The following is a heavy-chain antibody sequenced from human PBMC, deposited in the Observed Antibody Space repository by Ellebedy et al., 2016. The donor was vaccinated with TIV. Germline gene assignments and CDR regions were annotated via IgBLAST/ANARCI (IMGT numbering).Heavy chain of an antibody. CDR1: GFTFSSYW. J-gene: IGHJ4*02. CDR2: IKQDGSEE. Sequence: GESLKISCAASGFTFSSYWMSWVRQAPGKGLEWVANIKQDGSEEYYVDSVKGRFLISRDNTKNSLYLQMNSLTGEDTAVYYCSRDQWLGRAYYFDSWGQGALLTVSS. V-gene: IGHV3-7*01. D-gene: IGHD6-19*01. CDR3: SRDQWLGRAYYFDS.